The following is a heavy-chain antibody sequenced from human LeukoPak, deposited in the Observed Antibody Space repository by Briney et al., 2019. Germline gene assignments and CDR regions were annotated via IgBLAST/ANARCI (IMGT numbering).Heavy chain of an antibody. D-gene: IGHD3-22*01. J-gene: IGHJ3*02. CDR1: GFTFSSYS. V-gene: IGHV3-21*01. CDR3: ARDSPPVYYYDSSGPYAFDI. Sequence: GGSLRLSRAASGFTFSSYSMNWVRQAPGKGLEWVSSISSSSSYIYYADSVKGRFTISRDNAKNSLYLQMNSLRAEDTAVYYCARDSPPVYYYDSSGPYAFDIWGQGTMVTVSS. CDR2: ISSSSSYI.